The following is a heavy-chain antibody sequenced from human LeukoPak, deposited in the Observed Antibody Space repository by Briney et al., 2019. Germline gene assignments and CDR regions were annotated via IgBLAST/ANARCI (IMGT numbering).Heavy chain of an antibody. CDR1: GFTXDXYA. CDR3: XGXXXXXXAXDI. Sequence: XXXSGFTXDXYAMHWVRHAPGKGLEWVSGISWNSGSIGYADSVKGRFTISRDNGKNSLYLQMNSLRAEDTALYYXXGXXXXXXAXDIWGQGTMVTVSS. J-gene: IGHJ3*02. CDR2: ISWNSGSI. V-gene: IGHV3-9*01.